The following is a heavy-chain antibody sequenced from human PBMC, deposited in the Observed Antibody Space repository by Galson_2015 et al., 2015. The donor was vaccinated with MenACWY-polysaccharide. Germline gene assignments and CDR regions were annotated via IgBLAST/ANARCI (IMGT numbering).Heavy chain of an antibody. V-gene: IGHV1-18*01. CDR2: VSTYNGNT. CDR3: ARDKQMGI. Sequence: SVKVSCKASGYTFTNYGISWVRQAPGQGLEWMGWVSTYNGNTDYAQNLQGRLAMTTDTSTSTAYMELRSLSSDDTAVYYCARDKQMGIWGQGTMVTVSS. CDR1: GYTFTNYG. J-gene: IGHJ3*02. D-gene: IGHD6-13*01.